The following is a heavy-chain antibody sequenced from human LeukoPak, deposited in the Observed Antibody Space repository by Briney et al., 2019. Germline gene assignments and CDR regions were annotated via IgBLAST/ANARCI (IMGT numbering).Heavy chain of an antibody. J-gene: IGHJ4*02. Sequence: SVKVSCKAPGGTFSSYAISWVRQAPGQGLEWRGGIIPIFGTANYARKFQGRVTITADESTSTAYMELSSLRSEDTAVYYCATATRYFDWLLPLDYWGQGTLVTVSS. CDR1: GGTFSSYA. CDR3: ATATRYFDWLLPLDY. V-gene: IGHV1-69*13. CDR2: IIPIFGTA. D-gene: IGHD3-9*01.